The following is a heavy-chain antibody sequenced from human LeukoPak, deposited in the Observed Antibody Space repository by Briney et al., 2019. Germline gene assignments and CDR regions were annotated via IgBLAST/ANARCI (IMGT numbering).Heavy chain of an antibody. Sequence: ASVKVSCKASGYTFTSYGISWLRQAPGQGLEWMGWISAYNGNTNYAQKLQGRVTMTTDTSTSTAYMELRSLRSDDTAVYYCARARGKGYGDSGYFDYWGQGTLVTVSS. J-gene: IGHJ4*02. D-gene: IGHD4-17*01. CDR2: ISAYNGNT. CDR3: ARARGKGYGDSGYFDY. CDR1: GYTFTSYG. V-gene: IGHV1-18*01.